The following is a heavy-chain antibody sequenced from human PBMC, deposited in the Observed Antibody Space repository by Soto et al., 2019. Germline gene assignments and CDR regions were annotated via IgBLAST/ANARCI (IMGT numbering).Heavy chain of an antibody. CDR1: GFTFNNAW. Sequence: EVRLVESGGGLVKPGGSLRLSCAASGFTFNNAWMSWVRQAPGKGLEWVGRIKSKTDSGTTDYAAPVKGRFTISRDDSKNTLYLQMTSLNTEDTAVYYCTTVVYSSDFDYWGQGTLVTVSS. CDR3: TTVVYSSDFDY. D-gene: IGHD4-4*01. J-gene: IGHJ4*02. CDR2: IKSKTDSGTT. V-gene: IGHV3-15*01.